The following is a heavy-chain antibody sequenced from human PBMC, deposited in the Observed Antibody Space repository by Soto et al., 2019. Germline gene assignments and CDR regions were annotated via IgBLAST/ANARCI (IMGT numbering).Heavy chain of an antibody. J-gene: IGHJ4*02. D-gene: IGHD3-22*01. Sequence: SETLSLTCTVSGDSISEYYWSWIRQPPGKGLEWIGYIYYSGSTNSNNPSLKSRVAISVDTSKNEFSLKLSSVTAADTAVYYCARDDSSGYSEYWGQGTLVTVSS. CDR3: ARDDSSGYSEY. CDR2: IYYSGST. V-gene: IGHV4-59*12. CDR1: GDSISEYY.